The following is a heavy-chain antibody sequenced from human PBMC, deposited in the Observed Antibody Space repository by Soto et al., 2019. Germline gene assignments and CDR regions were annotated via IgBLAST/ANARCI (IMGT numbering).Heavy chain of an antibody. CDR2: VDSDGSGT. V-gene: IGHV3-74*01. CDR3: DTVFEH. Sequence: EVQLVESGGGSVQPGGSLRLSCVASGITFSGYWMHWVRQVPGKGLVWVARVDSDGSGTGYADSVKGRFTISRDNAKNTLYLQMSSLRVEDTAVYYCDTVFEHWGQGIPVTVSS. J-gene: IGHJ4*02. CDR1: GITFSGYW.